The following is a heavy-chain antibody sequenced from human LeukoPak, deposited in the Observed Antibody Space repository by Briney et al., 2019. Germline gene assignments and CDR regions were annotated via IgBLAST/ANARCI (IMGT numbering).Heavy chain of an antibody. J-gene: IGHJ3*02. CDR2: IYYSGST. V-gene: IGHV4-31*03. Sequence: SETLSLTCTVSGGSISSGGYYWSWIRQYPGKGLEWIGYIYYSGSTYYNPSLKSRVTISVDTSKNQFSLKLSSVTAADTAVYYCARLPSRLRLGELSHNDAFDIWGQGTMVTVSS. CDR1: GGSISSGGYY. CDR3: ARLPSRLRLGELSHNDAFDI. D-gene: IGHD3-16*02.